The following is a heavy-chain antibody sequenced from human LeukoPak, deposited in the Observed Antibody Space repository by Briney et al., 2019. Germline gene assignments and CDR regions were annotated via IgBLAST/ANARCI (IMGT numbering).Heavy chain of an antibody. V-gene: IGHV3-21*01. CDR2: ISSSSSYI. J-gene: IGHJ4*02. Sequence: GGSLRLSCAASGFTFSSYSMNWVRQAPGKGLEWVSSISSSSSYIYYADSVKGRFTISRDNAKNSLYLQMNSLRAEDTAVYYCARDDGPGNLFDYWGQGTLVTVSS. CDR1: GFTFSSYS. D-gene: IGHD1-14*01. CDR3: ARDDGPGNLFDY.